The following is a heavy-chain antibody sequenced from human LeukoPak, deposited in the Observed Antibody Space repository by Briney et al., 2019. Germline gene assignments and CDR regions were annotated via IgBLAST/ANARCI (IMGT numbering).Heavy chain of an antibody. J-gene: IGHJ4*02. CDR2: ISYDGSDQ. CDR3: ARAPTTVYYYSLGGYYFDY. V-gene: IGHV3-30*03. D-gene: IGHD3-9*01. CDR1: GYTFNNYI. Sequence: GGSLRLSCAASGYTFNNYIMNWVRQAPGKGLEWVAVISYDGSDQFYADSVKGRFSISRDNSKNTLYLQMNSPRLEDTAVYYCARAPTTVYYYSLGGYYFDYWGQGTLVTVSS.